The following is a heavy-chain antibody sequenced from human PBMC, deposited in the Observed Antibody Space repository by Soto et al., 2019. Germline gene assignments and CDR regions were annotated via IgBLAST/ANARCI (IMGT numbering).Heavy chain of an antibody. V-gene: IGHV4-30-2*01. J-gene: IGHJ4*02. CDR2: IYHSGST. CDR1: GGSISSGGYS. D-gene: IGHD4-17*01. Sequence: LSLTCAVSGGSISSGGYSWSWIRQPPGKGLEWIGYIYHSGSTYYNPSLKSRVTISVDRSKNQFSLKLSSVAAADTAVYYCARAPTYANFDYWGQGTLVTVSS. CDR3: ARAPTYANFDY.